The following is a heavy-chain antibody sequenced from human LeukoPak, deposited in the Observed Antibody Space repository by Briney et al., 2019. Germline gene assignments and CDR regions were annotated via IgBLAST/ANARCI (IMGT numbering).Heavy chain of an antibody. CDR1: GFTFSSYG. J-gene: IGHJ4*02. CDR2: ISYDGTTK. D-gene: IGHD3-10*01. Sequence: GGSLRLSCAASGFTFSSYGMHWVRQAPGKGLEWVAVISYDGTTKYYGDSVKGRFTISRDNSKNTLYLQMNSLRAEDTAVYYCAKDYNPDFIHYFDYWGQGTLVTVSS. V-gene: IGHV3-30*18. CDR3: AKDYNPDFIHYFDY.